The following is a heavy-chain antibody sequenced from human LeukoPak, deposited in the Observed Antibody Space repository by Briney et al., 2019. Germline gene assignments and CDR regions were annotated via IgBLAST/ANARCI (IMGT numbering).Heavy chain of an antibody. V-gene: IGHV3-30-3*01. J-gene: IGHJ4*02. CDR2: ISYDGSNK. D-gene: IGHD1-26*01. Sequence: PGGSLRLSCAASGFTFSSYAMHWVRQAPGKGLEWVAVISYDGSNKYYADSVKGRFTISRDNSKNTLYLQMNRLRAEDTAVYYCARELSPYQATLDYWGQGTLVTVSS. CDR3: ARELSPYQATLDY. CDR1: GFTFSSYA.